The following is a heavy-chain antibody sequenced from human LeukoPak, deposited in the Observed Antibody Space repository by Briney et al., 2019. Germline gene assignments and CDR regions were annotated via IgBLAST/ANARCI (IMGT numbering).Heavy chain of an antibody. D-gene: IGHD2-2*01. CDR2: ISVSGGST. Sequence: GGSLKLSCAASGFTFRSYAMSWVRQAPGEGLEWVSAISVSGGSTYYADSVKGRFTISRDNSKNTLYLQMNSLRAEDTAVYYCATFSTGFDYWGQGTLVTVSS. CDR3: ATFSTGFDY. CDR1: GFTFRSYA. J-gene: IGHJ4*02. V-gene: IGHV3-23*01.